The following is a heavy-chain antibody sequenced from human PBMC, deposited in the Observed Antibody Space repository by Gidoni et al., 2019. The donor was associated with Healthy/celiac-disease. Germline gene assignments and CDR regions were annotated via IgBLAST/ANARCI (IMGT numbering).Heavy chain of an antibody. V-gene: IGHV1-69*01. CDR3: ARMEVKVYAVSVYYDYGMDV. CDR2: IIPIFGTA. CDR1: GGTFSSYA. D-gene: IGHD2-8*01. Sequence: QVQLVQSGAEVKKPGSSVQVSCKASGGTFSSYAISWVRQAPGQGLEWMGGIIPIFGTANYAQKFQGRVTITADESTSTAYMELSSLRSEDTAVYYCARMEVKVYAVSVYYDYGMDVWGQGTTVTVSS. J-gene: IGHJ6*02.